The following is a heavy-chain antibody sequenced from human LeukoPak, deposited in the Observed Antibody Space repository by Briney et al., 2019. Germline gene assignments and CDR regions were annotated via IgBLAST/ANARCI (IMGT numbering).Heavy chain of an antibody. D-gene: IGHD4-17*01. CDR1: GFTFSSYA. CDR2: ISGSGGST. Sequence: GGSLRLSCVASGFTFSSYAMSWVRQAPGEGLEWVSAISGSGGSTYYADSVKGRFTISRDNSKNTLYLQMNSLRAEDTAVYYCAKPRHGDYFPVWVDWGQGTLVTVSS. CDR3: AKPRHGDYFPVWVD. J-gene: IGHJ4*02. V-gene: IGHV3-23*01.